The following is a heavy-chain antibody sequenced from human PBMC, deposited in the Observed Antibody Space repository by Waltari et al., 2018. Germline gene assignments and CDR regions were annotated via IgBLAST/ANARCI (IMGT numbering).Heavy chain of an antibody. V-gene: IGHV1-69*14. CDR3: ARGRYSSSSWSDY. J-gene: IGHJ4*02. D-gene: IGHD6-6*01. CDR1: GGTFSSYA. CDR2: SIPSFGTA. Sequence: QVQLVQSGAEVKKPGSSVKVSCKASGGTFSSYAISWVRPAPGQGLEWMGGSIPSFGTANYAQKFKGRVTITADKSTSTAYMELSSLRSEDTAVYYWARGRYSSSSWSDYWGQGTLVTVSS.